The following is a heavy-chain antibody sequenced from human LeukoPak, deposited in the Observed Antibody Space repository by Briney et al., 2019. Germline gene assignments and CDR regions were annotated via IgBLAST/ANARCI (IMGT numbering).Heavy chain of an antibody. V-gene: IGHV4-34*01. Sequence: SETLSLTCAVYGGSFSGYYWSWIRQPPGKGLEWIGEINHSGSTNYNPSHKSRVTISVDTSKNQFSLKLSSVTAADTAVYYCARGFDDFWSGYYVYYYMDVWGKGTTVTVSS. CDR2: INHSGST. D-gene: IGHD3-3*01. CDR1: GGSFSGYY. J-gene: IGHJ6*03. CDR3: ARGFDDFWSGYYVYYYMDV.